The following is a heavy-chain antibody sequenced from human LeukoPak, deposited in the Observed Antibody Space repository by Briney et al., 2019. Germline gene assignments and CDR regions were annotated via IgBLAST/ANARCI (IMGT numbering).Heavy chain of an antibody. D-gene: IGHD3-10*02. CDR1: GFTFSDYY. CDR2: ISSSGTTI. V-gene: IGHV3-11*04. J-gene: IGHJ6*04. Sequence: GGSLRLSCVASGFTFSDYYMSWIRQAPGKGLEWISYISSSGTTIYYTDSVKGRFTISRDNAKNSLYLQMNSLRAEDTAVYYCAELGITMIGGVWGKGTTVTTSS. CDR3: AELGITMIGGV.